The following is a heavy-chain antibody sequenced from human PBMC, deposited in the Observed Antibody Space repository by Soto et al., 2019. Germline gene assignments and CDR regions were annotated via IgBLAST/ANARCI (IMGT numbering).Heavy chain of an antibody. CDR3: ARDRYPGSYLVTSWFCDH. Sequence: GGSLRLSCAAAGFTFSSYGMHWVRQAPGKGLGWVAVLWYDGSNEYYADSVKVRFPISRDNSKNTLYLQMNSLRAEDTAVYYCARDRYPGSYLVTSWFCDHRGQGTLVTVSS. D-gene: IGHD3-10*01. CDR1: GFTFSSYG. CDR2: LWYDGSNE. J-gene: IGHJ5*02. V-gene: IGHV3-33*01.